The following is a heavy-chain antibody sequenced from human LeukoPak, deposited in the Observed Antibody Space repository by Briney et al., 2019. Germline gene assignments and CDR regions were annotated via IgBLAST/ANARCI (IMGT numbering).Heavy chain of an antibody. V-gene: IGHV4-4*09. D-gene: IGHD2-15*01. CDR3: ARARRDCSGGSCFTN. CDR2: IYNSGST. CDR1: GDSISSDY. Sequence: PSETLSLTCSVSGDSISSDYWSWLRQPPGKGLEWVGYIYNSGSTYYNPSLKSRVTISVDRSKNQFSLKLSSVTVADTAVYYCARARRDCSGGSCFTNWGQGTLVTVSS. J-gene: IGHJ4*02.